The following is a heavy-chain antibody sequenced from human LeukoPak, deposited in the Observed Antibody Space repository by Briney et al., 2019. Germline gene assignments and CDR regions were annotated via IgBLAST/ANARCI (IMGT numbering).Heavy chain of an antibody. CDR2: IYYSGIT. J-gene: IGHJ5*02. CDR3: ARGLGRQQPLDWFDP. CDR1: GGSISSHY. Sequence: SETLSLTCTVSGGSISSHYWSWIRQPPGKGLEWIGYIYYSGITNYNPSLKSRVTISVDTSKNQFSLKLSSVPAADTAVYYCARGLGRQQPLDWFDPWGQGTLVTVSS. V-gene: IGHV4-59*11. D-gene: IGHD6-13*01.